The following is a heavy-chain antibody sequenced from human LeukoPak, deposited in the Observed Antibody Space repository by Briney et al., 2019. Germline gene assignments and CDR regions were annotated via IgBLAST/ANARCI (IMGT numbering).Heavy chain of an antibody. V-gene: IGHV1-18*01. CDR1: GYTFTSYG. J-gene: IGHJ4*02. D-gene: IGHD3-3*01. Sequence: EASVKVSCKASGYTFTSYGISWVRQAPGQGLEWMGWISAYNGNTNYAQKLQGRVTMTTDTSTSTAYMELRSLRSDDTAVYYCAREGRYDFWSGYYSGSPYFDYWGQGTLVTVSS. CDR2: ISAYNGNT. CDR3: AREGRYDFWSGYYSGSPYFDY.